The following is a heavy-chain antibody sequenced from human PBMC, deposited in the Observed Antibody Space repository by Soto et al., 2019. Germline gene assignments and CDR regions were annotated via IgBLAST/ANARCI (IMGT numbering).Heavy chain of an antibody. D-gene: IGHD4-4*01. CDR1: GGTFSTYT. J-gene: IGHJ5*02. CDR3: AGDPDSHYNDSHASSYP. CDR2: IIPIIGII. Sequence: QVQLVQPGAEVKKPGSSVKVSCKASGGTFSTYTITWVRQAPGQGLEWMGRIIPIIGIINYAQKFQGRVTISADKFTGTAYMELTGLRSDDTAVYYCAGDPDSHYNDSHASSYPWGQGTLVTVSS. V-gene: IGHV1-69*08.